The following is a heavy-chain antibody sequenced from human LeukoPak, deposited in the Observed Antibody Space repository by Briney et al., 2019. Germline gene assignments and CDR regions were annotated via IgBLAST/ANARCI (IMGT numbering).Heavy chain of an antibody. CDR1: GFTFNTYS. Sequence: TGGSLSLSCAASGFTFNTYSMNWVRQAPGRGLEWVSYISPSDNTIYYADSVRGRFTISRDNAKNSLYLQMNSLRAEDTAVYYCARGGQIAVAAAASWGQGTLVTVSS. CDR2: ISPSDNTI. J-gene: IGHJ5*02. V-gene: IGHV3-48*01. D-gene: IGHD6-19*01. CDR3: ARGGQIAVAAAAS.